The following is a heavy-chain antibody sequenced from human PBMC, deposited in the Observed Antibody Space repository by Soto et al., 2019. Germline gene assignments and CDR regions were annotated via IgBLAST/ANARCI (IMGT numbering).Heavy chain of an antibody. CDR3: SRGVGYCSGGSCYFDY. D-gene: IGHD2-15*01. J-gene: IGHJ4*02. Sequence: PWGSLRLSCAASGFTFSSYWMSWVRQAPGKGLEWVANIKQDRSEKYYVDSVKGRFTISRDNAKNSLYLQMNSLRAEDTAVFFCSRGVGYCSGGSCYFDYWGQGTLVTVSS. V-gene: IGHV3-7*01. CDR1: GFTFSSYW. CDR2: IKQDRSEK.